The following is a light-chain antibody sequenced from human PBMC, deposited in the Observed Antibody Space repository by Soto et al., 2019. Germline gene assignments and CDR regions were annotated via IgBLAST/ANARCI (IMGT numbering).Light chain of an antibody. V-gene: IGLV2-8*01. J-gene: IGLJ2*01. CDR2: EVI. Sequence: QSALTQPPSASGSPGQSVTISCTGTSSDVGGYNYVSWYQHHPGKAPKLVIYEVIKRPSGVPDRFSGSKSGNTASLTVSGLQAEDEADYYCSSYAGSNTPHVVFGGGTKLTVL. CDR1: SSDVGGYNY. CDR3: SSYAGSNTPHVV.